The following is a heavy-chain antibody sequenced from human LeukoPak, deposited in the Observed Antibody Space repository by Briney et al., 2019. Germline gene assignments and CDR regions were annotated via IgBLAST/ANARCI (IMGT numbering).Heavy chain of an antibody. V-gene: IGHV4-34*01. J-gene: IGHJ3*02. CDR1: GGSFSGYY. CDR3: ARGTVVVPAATTPGAFDI. D-gene: IGHD2-2*01. Sequence: LETLSLTCAVYGGSFSGYYWSWIRQPPGKGLEWIGEINHSGSTNYNPSLKSRVTISVDTSKNQFSLKLSSVTAADTAVYYCARGTVVVPAATTPGAFDIWGQGTMVTVSS. CDR2: INHSGST.